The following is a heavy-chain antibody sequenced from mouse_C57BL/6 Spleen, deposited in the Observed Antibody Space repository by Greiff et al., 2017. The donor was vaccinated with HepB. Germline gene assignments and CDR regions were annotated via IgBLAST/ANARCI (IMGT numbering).Heavy chain of an antibody. CDR1: GYTFTSYW. V-gene: IGHV1-55*01. CDR3: ASPYYGSSDWYFDV. CDR2: IYPGSGST. Sequence: LQESGAELVKPGASVKMSCKASGYTFTSYWITWVKQRPGQGLEWIGDIYPGSGSTNYNEKFKSKATLTVDTSSSTAYMQLSSLTSEDSAVYYCASPYYGSSDWYFDVWGTGTTVTFSS. J-gene: IGHJ1*03. D-gene: IGHD1-1*01.